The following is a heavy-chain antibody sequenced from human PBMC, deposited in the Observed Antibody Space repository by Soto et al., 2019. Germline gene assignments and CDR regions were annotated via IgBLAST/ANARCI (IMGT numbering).Heavy chain of an antibody. Sequence: AVISYDGSNKYYADSVKGRFTISRDNSKNTLYLQMNSLRAEDTAVYYCARVLAAAGTFYYYYMDVWGKGPRSP. V-gene: IGHV3-30-3*01. CDR2: ISYDGSNK. CDR3: ARVLAAAGTFYYYYMDV. D-gene: IGHD6-13*01. J-gene: IGHJ6*03.